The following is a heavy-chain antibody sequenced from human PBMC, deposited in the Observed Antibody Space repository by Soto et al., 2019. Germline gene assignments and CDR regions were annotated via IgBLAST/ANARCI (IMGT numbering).Heavy chain of an antibody. CDR1: GFSFSTYL. J-gene: IGHJ6*02. V-gene: IGHV3-7*01. CDR3: VGALTYEVTYYYNGMDV. Sequence: GGSLRLSCAASGFSFSTYLMSWVRPAPGKGLEWVANIKQGGNEKFYVDSVKGRFTISRDNDKKSLYLQMDSLRVEDTAVYYCVGALTYEVTYYYNGMDVWGQGTTVTVSS. CDR2: IKQGGNEK. D-gene: IGHD2-21*02.